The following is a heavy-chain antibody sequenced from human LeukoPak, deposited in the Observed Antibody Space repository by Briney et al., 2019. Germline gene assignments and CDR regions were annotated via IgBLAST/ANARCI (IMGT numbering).Heavy chain of an antibody. V-gene: IGHV3-53*01. CDR2: IYSGGST. CDR3: ARDSFRDYGDNDAFDI. D-gene: IGHD4-17*01. J-gene: IGHJ3*02. CDR1: GFTVSGNY. Sequence: PGGSLRLSCAASGFTVSGNYMSWVRQAPGKGLEWVSVIYSGGSTYYADSVKGRFTISRHNSKNTLYLQMNSLRAEDTAVYYCARDSFRDYGDNDAFDIWGQGTMVTVSS.